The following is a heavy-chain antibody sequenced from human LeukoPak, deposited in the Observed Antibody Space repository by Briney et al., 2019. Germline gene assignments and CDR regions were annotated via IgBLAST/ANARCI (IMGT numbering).Heavy chain of an antibody. V-gene: IGHV3-21*01. D-gene: IGHD4-23*01. Sequence: GGSLRLSCAASGFTFSSYSMNRVRQAPGKGLEWVSSISSSSSYIYYADSVKGRFTISRDNAKNSLYLQMNSLRAEDTAVYYCARTLTTVVTALDYWGQGTLVTVSS. CDR2: ISSSSSYI. CDR3: ARTLTTVVTALDY. J-gene: IGHJ4*02. CDR1: GFTFSSYS.